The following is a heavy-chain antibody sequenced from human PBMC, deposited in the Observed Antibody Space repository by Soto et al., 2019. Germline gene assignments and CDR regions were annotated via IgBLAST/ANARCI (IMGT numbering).Heavy chain of an antibody. CDR3: ARGLWGAAGGNGLDP. D-gene: IGHD6-13*01. V-gene: IGHV1-3*01. Sequence: QVQLVQSGAEVKKPGASVKVSCKASGYTFTTYAMHWVRQAPGQGLEWMGWINAGNGNTKYSQKFQGRVTITRDTSASPAYMELSSLRSEDTAVYYCARGLWGAAGGNGLDPWGQGTLVTVSS. CDR2: INAGNGNT. J-gene: IGHJ5*02. CDR1: GYTFTTYA.